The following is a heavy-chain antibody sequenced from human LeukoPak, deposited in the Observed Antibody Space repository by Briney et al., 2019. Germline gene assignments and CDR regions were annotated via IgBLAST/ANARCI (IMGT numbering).Heavy chain of an antibody. Sequence: GGSLRLSCAASGFTFSSYGMHWVRQAPGKGLEWVAVISYDGSNKYYADSVKGRFTISRDNSKNTLYLQMNSLRAEDTAVYYCAKDPRRDYYYGSGIIDYWGQGTLVTVSS. D-gene: IGHD3-10*01. CDR1: GFTFSSYG. J-gene: IGHJ4*02. CDR2: ISYDGSNK. CDR3: AKDPRRDYYYGSGIIDY. V-gene: IGHV3-30*18.